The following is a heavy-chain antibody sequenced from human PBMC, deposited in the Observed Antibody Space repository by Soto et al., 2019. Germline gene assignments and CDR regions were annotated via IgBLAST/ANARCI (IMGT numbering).Heavy chain of an antibody. V-gene: IGHV3-21*06. J-gene: IGHJ3*02. CDR3: ATIGDRDGFDI. CDR2: ISTSGSYI. CDR1: GFSFSSDN. Sequence: EVQLVESGGGLVKPEESLRLSCAASGFSFSSDNMKWVRQAPGKGLEWVSSISTSGSYIFYAGSVRGRFTIFRDDAKNSLHLKMNSLRIEDTTVYYCATIGDRDGFDIWGQGTTVIVSS. D-gene: IGHD4-17*01.